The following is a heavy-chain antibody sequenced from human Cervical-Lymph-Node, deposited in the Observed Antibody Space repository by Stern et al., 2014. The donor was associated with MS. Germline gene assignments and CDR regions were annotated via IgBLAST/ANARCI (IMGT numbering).Heavy chain of an antibody. D-gene: IGHD3-22*01. CDR1: GFTFSSYS. Sequence: EMQLVESGGGLVKPGGSLRLSCAASGFTFSSYSMNWVRQAPGKGLEWVSSISSSSSYIYYADSVKGRFTISRDNAKNSLYLQMNSLRAEDTAVYYCARDCTYYYDSSGYCPFDYWGQGTLVTVSS. J-gene: IGHJ4*02. V-gene: IGHV3-21*01. CDR3: ARDCTYYYDSSGYCPFDY. CDR2: ISSSSSYI.